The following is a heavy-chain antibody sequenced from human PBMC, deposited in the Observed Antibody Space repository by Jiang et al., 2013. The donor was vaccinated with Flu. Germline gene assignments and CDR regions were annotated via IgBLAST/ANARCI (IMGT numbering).Heavy chain of an antibody. Sequence: GGLVQPGGSLRLSCAASGFTFSSYAMSWVRQAPGKGLEWVSAISGSGGSTYYADSVKGRFTISRDNSKNTLYLQMNSLRAEDTAVYYCAKDPSTGGYYDSSGYYYHTPDYWGQGTLVTVSS. CDR1: GFTFSSYA. J-gene: IGHJ4*02. CDR3: AKDPSTGGYYDSSGYYYHTPDY. CDR2: ISGSGGST. V-gene: IGHV3-23*01. D-gene: IGHD3-22*01.